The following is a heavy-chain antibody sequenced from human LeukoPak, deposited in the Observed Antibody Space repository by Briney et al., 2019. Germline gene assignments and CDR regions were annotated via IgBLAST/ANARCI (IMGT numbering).Heavy chain of an antibody. CDR2: IYYSGST. Sequence: PSETLSLTCTVSGGSISSYYWSWIRQPPGKGLEWIGYIYYSGSTNYNPSLKSRVAISIDTSKKQFSLKLRSVTAADTAVYYCARQGQLVRYYYYYMDVWAKRTTVTVSS. D-gene: IGHD6-13*01. V-gene: IGHV4-59*08. CDR3: ARQGQLVRYYYYYMDV. CDR1: GGSISSYY. J-gene: IGHJ6*03.